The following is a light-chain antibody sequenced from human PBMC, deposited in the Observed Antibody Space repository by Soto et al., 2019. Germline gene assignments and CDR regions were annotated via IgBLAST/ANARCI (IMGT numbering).Light chain of an antibody. CDR1: QSVSSSY. Sequence: EIVLTQSPGTLSLSPGERATLSCRASQSVSSSYLAWYQQKPGQAPRLLIYGASRRATGIPERFSGSGSVTDFTLTISRLEPEDFAVYYCQQYGSSPELTFGGGTKVEIK. V-gene: IGKV3-20*01. J-gene: IGKJ4*01. CDR3: QQYGSSPELT. CDR2: GAS.